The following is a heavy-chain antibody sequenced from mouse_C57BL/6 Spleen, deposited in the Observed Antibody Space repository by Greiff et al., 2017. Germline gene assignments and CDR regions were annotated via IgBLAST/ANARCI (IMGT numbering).Heavy chain of an antibody. CDR1: GYTFTDYN. CDR2: INPNNGGT. Sequence: EVQLQQSGPELVKPGASVKMSCKASGYTFTDYNMHWVKQSHGKSLEWIGYINPNNGGTSYNQKFKGKATLTVNKSSSTAYMELRSLTSEDSAVYYCARPLPYYYGSSPFAYWGQGTLVTVSA. CDR3: ARPLPYYYGSSPFAY. D-gene: IGHD1-1*01. V-gene: IGHV1-22*01. J-gene: IGHJ3*01.